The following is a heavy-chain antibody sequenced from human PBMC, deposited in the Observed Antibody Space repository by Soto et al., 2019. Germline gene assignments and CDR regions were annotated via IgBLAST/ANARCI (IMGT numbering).Heavy chain of an antibody. CDR1: GGSISSSSYY. CDR3: ARLGLGQQLDIYYYYGMDV. D-gene: IGHD6-13*01. Sequence: SETRSRTCTVSGGSISSSSYYWGWIRQPPGKVLEWIGSIYYSGSTYYNPSLKSRVTISVDTSKNQFSLKLSSVTAADTAVYYCARLGLGQQLDIYYYYGMDVWGQGTTVTVSS. J-gene: IGHJ6*02. CDR2: IYYSGST. V-gene: IGHV4-39*01.